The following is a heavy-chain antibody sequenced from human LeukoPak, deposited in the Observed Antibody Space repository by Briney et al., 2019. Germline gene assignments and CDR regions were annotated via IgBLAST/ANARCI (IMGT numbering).Heavy chain of an antibody. Sequence: GGSLRLSCAVSGITVSGNYMTWVRQAPGKGLDWVSAIYSGGSTYYADFVKGRFTISRDNSKNTLYLQMNSLRPEDTAVYYCASLGYWGQGTLVTVSS. CDR1: GITVSGNY. D-gene: IGHD3-16*01. J-gene: IGHJ4*02. V-gene: IGHV3-66*02. CDR2: IYSGGST. CDR3: ASLGY.